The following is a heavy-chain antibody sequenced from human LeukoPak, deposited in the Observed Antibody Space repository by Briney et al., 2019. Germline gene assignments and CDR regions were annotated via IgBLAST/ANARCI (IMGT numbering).Heavy chain of an antibody. CDR2: IYTSGST. Sequence: SETLSLTCTVSGGSISSYYWSWIRQPAGKGLEWIGRIYTSGSTNYNPSLKSRVTMSVDTSKNQFSLKLSSVTAADTAVYYCARDTIKQQLVRGSDYWGQGTLVTVSS. V-gene: IGHV4-4*07. D-gene: IGHD6-13*01. J-gene: IGHJ4*02. CDR3: ARDTIKQQLVRGSDY. CDR1: GGSISSYY.